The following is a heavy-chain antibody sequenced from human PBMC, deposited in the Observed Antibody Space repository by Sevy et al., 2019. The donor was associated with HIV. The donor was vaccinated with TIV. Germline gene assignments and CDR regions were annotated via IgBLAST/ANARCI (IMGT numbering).Heavy chain of an antibody. CDR2: VNSEGSST. D-gene: IGHD2-15*01. V-gene: IGHV3-74*01. J-gene: IGHJ4*02. CDR3: VAANTWQDY. CDR1: GFTFSSYW. Sequence: GGSLRLSCAASGFTFSSYWMHWVRQAPGKGPGWVSGVNSEGSSTNYADSVKGRFTMSGDSAKKTRYLQMNSLRAEDTAVYFCVAANTWQDYWGQGTLVTVSS.